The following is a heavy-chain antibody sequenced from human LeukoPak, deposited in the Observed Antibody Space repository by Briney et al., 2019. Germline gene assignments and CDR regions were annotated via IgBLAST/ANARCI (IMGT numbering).Heavy chain of an antibody. J-gene: IGHJ3*02. CDR1: GGSISSYY. D-gene: IGHD2-21*01. CDR2: ICYSGST. Sequence: SETLSLTCTVSGGSISSYYWSWIRQPPGKGLEWIGYICYSGSTNYNPSLKSRVTISVDTSKNQFSLKLSSVTAADTAVYYCARELVDAFDIWGQGTMVTVS. V-gene: IGHV4-59*01. CDR3: ARELVDAFDI.